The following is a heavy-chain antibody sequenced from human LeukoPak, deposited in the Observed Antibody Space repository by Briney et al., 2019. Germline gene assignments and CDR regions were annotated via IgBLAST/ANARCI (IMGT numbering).Heavy chain of an antibody. CDR3: AKNGPGLDYFDY. CDR2: INSDGSDT. CDR1: GFTFSGYV. Sequence: GGSLRLSCAASGFTFSGYVMTWVRQAPGKGLVWVSRINSDGSDTTYADSVKGRFTISRDNAKNTLYLQMNSLRAEDTAVYYCAKNGPGLDYFDYWGQGTLVTVSS. D-gene: IGHD3-10*01. J-gene: IGHJ4*02. V-gene: IGHV3-74*01.